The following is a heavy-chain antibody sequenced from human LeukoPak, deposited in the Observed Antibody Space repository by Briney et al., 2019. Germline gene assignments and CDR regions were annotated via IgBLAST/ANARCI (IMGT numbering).Heavy chain of an antibody. CDR1: GGTFSSYA. J-gene: IGHJ6*02. V-gene: IGHV1-69*05. CDR2: IIPIFGTA. CDR3: ARSGDYYYGMDV. D-gene: IGHD3-3*01. Sequence: ASVQVSCKASGGTFSSYAISWVRQAPGQGLEWMGGIIPIFGTANYAQKFQGRVTITTDTSTSTAYMELRSLRSDDTAVYYCARSGDYYYGMDVWGQGTTVTVSS.